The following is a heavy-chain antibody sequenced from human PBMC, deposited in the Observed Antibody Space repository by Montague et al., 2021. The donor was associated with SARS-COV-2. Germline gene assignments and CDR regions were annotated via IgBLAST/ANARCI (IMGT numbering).Heavy chain of an antibody. V-gene: IGHV4-39*01. CDR3: ARFPTSYYYDSKAAPATPDAFDI. D-gene: IGHD3-22*01. CDR1: GGSISSSSYY. Sequence: SETLSLTCTVSGGSISSSSYYWGWIRQPPGKGLEWIGSIYYSGSTYYNPSLKSPVTISVDTSKNQFSLKLSSVTAADTAVYCCARFPTSYYYDSKAAPATPDAFDIWGQGTMVTVSS. J-gene: IGHJ3*02. CDR2: IYYSGST.